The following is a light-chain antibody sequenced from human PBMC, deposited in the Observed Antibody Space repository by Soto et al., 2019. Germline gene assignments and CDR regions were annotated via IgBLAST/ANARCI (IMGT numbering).Light chain of an antibody. J-gene: IGKJ3*01. V-gene: IGKV1-6*01. CDR3: LQDYNS. Sequence: AIQMTQSPSSLSASVGDRVTITCRASQGIRNDLGWYQQKPGKAPKLLIYAASSLQSGVPSRFGGSGSGTDFTLTISSLQPEDFATYYCLQDYNSFGPGTKVDIK. CDR2: AAS. CDR1: QGIRND.